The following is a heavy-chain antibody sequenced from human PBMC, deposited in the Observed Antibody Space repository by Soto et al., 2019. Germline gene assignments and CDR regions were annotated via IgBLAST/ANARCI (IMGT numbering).Heavy chain of an antibody. J-gene: IGHJ5*02. V-gene: IGHV4-39*01. CDR1: GGSISSSSYY. CDR2: IYYSGIGTIYYSGSGST. D-gene: IGHD3-9*01. Sequence: SETLSLTCTVSGGSISSSSYYWGWIRQPPGKGLEWIGSIYYSGIGTIYYSGSGSTYYNPSLKSRVTISVDTSKNQFSLKLNSVTAADTAVYYCARQTTADGILTGYPNWFDPSGQGTLVTVSS. CDR3: ARQTTADGILTGYPNWFDP.